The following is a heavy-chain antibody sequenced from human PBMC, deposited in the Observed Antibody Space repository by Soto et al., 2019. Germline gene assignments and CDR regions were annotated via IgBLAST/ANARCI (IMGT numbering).Heavy chain of an antibody. CDR1: GYSFTSYW. CDR3: ASLTVRGADYYYGMDV. CDR2: TDPSDSYT. J-gene: IGHJ6*02. Sequence: GESLKISCKGSGYSFTSYWISWVRQMPGKGLEWMGRTDPSDSYTNYSPSFQGHVTISADKSISTAYLQWSSLKASDTAMYYCASLTVRGADYYYGMDVWGQGTTVTVSS. V-gene: IGHV5-10-1*01. D-gene: IGHD3-10*01.